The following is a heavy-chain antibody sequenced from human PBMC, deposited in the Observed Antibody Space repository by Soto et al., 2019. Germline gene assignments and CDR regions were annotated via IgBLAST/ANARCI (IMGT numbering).Heavy chain of an antibody. CDR3: ARIPRYSFPTSDDLDS. V-gene: IGHV1-69*13. CDR2: ITPIYPTT. D-gene: IGHD5-18*01. J-gene: IGHJ4*02. Sequence: SVKVSCKASGYTFTSYDINWVRQAPGQGLEWMGSITPIYPTTNYAEKFQGRLTVTADGSTNTAYMELNSLTSEDTAVYYCARIPRYSFPTSDDLDSWGQGTLVTVSS. CDR1: GYTFTSYD.